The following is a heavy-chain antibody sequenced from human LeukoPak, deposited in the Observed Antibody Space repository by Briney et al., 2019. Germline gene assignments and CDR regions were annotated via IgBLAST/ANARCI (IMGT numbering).Heavy chain of an antibody. CDR1: GGSIDSTNW. Sequence: SETLSLTCDVSGGSIDSTNWWNWVRQPPGKGLEWIGEIHHDGRINYNPSLKSRVTLSVDKSKNQFSLRLNSVTAADTAMYYCAREPNWGDYDSSGYYDYWGQGTLVTVSS. CDR2: IHHDGRI. D-gene: IGHD3-22*01. V-gene: IGHV4/OR15-8*01. J-gene: IGHJ4*02. CDR3: AREPNWGDYDSSGYYDY.